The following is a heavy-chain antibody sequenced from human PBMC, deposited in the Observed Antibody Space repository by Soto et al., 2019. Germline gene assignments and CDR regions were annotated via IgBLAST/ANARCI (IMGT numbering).Heavy chain of an antibody. CDR2: IYYSGST. Sequence: SATLSLTCTVSGGSISSGGYYWSWIRQHPGKGLEWIGYIYYSGSTYYNSSLKSRITISVDTSKNQFSLKLSSVTAADTAVYYCARDSAYYYDSSGYPLVYWGQGTLVTVSS. CDR1: GGSISSGGYY. V-gene: IGHV4-31*03. D-gene: IGHD3-22*01. CDR3: ARDSAYYYDSSGYPLVY. J-gene: IGHJ4*02.